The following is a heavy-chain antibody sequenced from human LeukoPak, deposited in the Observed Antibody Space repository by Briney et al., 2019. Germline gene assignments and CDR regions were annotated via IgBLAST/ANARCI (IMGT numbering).Heavy chain of an antibody. CDR1: GGSISSSSHY. Sequence: SETLSLTCTVSGGSISSSSHYWGWIRQPPGKGLEWIGSIYYSGSTYYNPSLKSRVTISVDTSKNQFSLKLSSVTAADTAVYYCARGKLGFDAFDIWGQGTMVTVSS. J-gene: IGHJ3*02. CDR2: IYYSGST. CDR3: ARGKLGFDAFDI. V-gene: IGHV4-39*07. D-gene: IGHD1-7*01.